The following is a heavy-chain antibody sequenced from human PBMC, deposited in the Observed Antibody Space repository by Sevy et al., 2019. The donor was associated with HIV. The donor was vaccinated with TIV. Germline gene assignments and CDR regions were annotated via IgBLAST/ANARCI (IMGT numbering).Heavy chain of an antibody. CDR2: IIAVFGTT. D-gene: IGHD3-10*01. V-gene: IGHV1-69*13. CDR3: ARDKYYYVSRSFDY. Sequence: ASVKVSCKASGGIFRSNAISWVRQAPGQGLEWMGGIIAVFGTTNYAQKFQGRVTVTADESRSTAYMELSSLRSEDTAVYYCARDKYYYVSRSFDYWGQGTQVTFSS. CDR1: GGIFRSNA. J-gene: IGHJ4*01.